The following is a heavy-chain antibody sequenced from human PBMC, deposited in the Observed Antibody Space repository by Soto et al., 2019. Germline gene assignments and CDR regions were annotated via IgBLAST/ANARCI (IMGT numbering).Heavy chain of an antibody. J-gene: IGHJ5*02. Sequence: QLQLVESGGGLVKPGGSLRLSCAASGFTFNDFYMIWFRQAPGRGLEWLAYINNRGDDIYYADSVRGRFTISRDNGKNSLYLQMNSLRVEDTALYFCARDMSYGDFGRNWFDPWGQGTLVTVSA. CDR1: GFTFNDFY. V-gene: IGHV3-11*01. CDR3: ARDMSYGDFGRNWFDP. CDR2: INNRGDDI. D-gene: IGHD2-21*02.